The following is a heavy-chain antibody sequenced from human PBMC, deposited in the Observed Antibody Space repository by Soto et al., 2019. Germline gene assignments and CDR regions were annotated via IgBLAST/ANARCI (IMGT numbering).Heavy chain of an antibody. Sequence: TSETLSLTCTVSGGSISSYYWSWIRQPPGKGLEWIGYIYYNGSTNYNPSLKSRVTISVDTSKNQFSLKLSSVTAADTAVYYCARAGGGYSYGYYYYYGMDVWGQGTTVTVSS. CDR3: ARAGGGYSYGYYYYYGMDV. CDR1: GGSISSYY. D-gene: IGHD5-18*01. V-gene: IGHV4-59*01. J-gene: IGHJ6*02. CDR2: IYYNGST.